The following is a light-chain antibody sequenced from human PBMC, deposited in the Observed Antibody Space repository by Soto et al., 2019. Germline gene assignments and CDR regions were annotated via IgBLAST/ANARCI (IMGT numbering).Light chain of an antibody. CDR3: QQYYTTPLT. V-gene: IGKV4-1*01. CDR1: QSVLYSSNNENC. CDR2: WAS. J-gene: IGKJ3*01. Sequence: DIVMTQSPDSLAVSLGERATINCKSSQSVLYSSNNENCLAWYQQKPGQPPKLLIYWASTRESGVPDRFSGSGSGTDFTLTISSLQAEDVALYYCQQYYTTPLTFGPGTKVDIK.